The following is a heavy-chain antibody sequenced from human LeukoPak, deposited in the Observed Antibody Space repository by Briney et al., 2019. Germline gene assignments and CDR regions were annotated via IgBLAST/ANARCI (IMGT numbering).Heavy chain of an antibody. CDR3: ATRYSSSSIHPVRFDY. Sequence: SETLSLTCTVSGGSISSGGYYWSWIRQHPGKGLEWIGYIYYSGSTYYNPSLKSRVTISVDTSKNQFSLKLSSVTAADTAVYYCATRYSSSSIHPVRFDYWGQGTLATVSS. CDR1: GGSISSGGYY. CDR2: IYYSGST. D-gene: IGHD6-6*01. J-gene: IGHJ4*02. V-gene: IGHV4-31*03.